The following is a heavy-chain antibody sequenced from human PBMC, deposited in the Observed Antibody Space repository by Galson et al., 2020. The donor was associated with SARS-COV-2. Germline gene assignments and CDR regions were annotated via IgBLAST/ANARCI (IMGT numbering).Heavy chain of an antibody. CDR1: GFTFSDYY. V-gene: IGHV3-11*05. D-gene: IGHD3-9*01. Sequence: AGGSLRLSCAASGFTFSDYYMSWIRQAPGKGLEWISYITYSSTYTNYADSVKGRFTISRDNAKNSLYLQMNSLRAEDTAVYYCARDGRDILTNTHYHFDYWGQGALVTVSS. CDR2: ITYSSTYT. J-gene: IGHJ4*02. CDR3: ARDGRDILTNTHYHFDY.